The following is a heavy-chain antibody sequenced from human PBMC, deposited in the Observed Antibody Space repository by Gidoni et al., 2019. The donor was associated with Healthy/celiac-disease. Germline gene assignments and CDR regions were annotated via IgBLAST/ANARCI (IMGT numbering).Heavy chain of an antibody. CDR2: SVGSGGST. CDR1: GFPFSTHP. J-gene: IGHJ3*02. CDR3: VTSEVASDSSGYSWGVAAFDI. D-gene: IGHD3-22*01. Sequence: EAQLLESGGGLVQPGGSLSISCPASGFPFSTHPITWVRQAPGKGLEWVSASVGSGGSTYSADSVKSRCTISRDNTKNTMFLQMYSLGAEDAAVYYCVTSEVASDSSGYSWGVAAFDIWGQGTMVTVSS. V-gene: IGHV3-23*01.